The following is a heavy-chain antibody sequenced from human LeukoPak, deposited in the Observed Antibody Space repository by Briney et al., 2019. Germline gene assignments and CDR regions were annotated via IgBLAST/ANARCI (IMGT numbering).Heavy chain of an antibody. Sequence: GASVTVSCKASGYTFTSYDINWVRQAPGQGLEWMGWMNPNSGNTGCAQKFQGRVTMTRNTSISTAYMELSSLRSEDTAVYYCAXVGGDTVTNRYWGQGTLVTVSS. CDR2: MNPNSGNT. V-gene: IGHV1-8*01. CDR3: AXVGGDTVTNRY. D-gene: IGHD4-17*01. J-gene: IGHJ4*02. CDR1: GYTFTSYD.